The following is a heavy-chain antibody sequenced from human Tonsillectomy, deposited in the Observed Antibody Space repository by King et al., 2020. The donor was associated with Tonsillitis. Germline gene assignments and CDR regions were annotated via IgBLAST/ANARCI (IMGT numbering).Heavy chain of an antibody. Sequence: LQLQESGPGLVKPSETLSLTCTVSGGSISSSSYYWGWIRQPPGKGLEWIVRIYYSGSTYYNPSLTSRVTISVYTSKNHFSRKLSSVTAADTAVYDCARLGLLYYGSGIYLYYFDYWGQGTLVTVSS. CDR1: GGSISSSSYY. D-gene: IGHD3-10*01. CDR2: IYYSGST. V-gene: IGHV4-39*07. CDR3: ARLGLLYYGSGIYLYYFDY. J-gene: IGHJ4*02.